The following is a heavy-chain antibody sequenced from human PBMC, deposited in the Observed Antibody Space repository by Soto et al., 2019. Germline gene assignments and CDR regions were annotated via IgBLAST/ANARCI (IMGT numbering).Heavy chain of an antibody. CDR1: GGTFSSYT. CDR3: ARAIGSGTRHYGMDV. V-gene: IGHV1-69*02. CDR2: IIPILGIA. D-gene: IGHD3-10*01. J-gene: IGHJ6*02. Sequence: QVQLVQSGAEVKKPGSSVKVSCKASGGTFSSYTISWVRQAPGQGLEWMGRIIPILGIANYAQKFQGRVTITADKSPSTAYMELSSLRSEDTAVYYCARAIGSGTRHYGMDVWGQGTTVTVSS.